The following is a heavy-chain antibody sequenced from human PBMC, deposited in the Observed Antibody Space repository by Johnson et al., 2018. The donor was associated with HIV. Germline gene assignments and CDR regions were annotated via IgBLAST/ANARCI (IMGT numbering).Heavy chain of an antibody. D-gene: IGHD1-26*01. J-gene: IGHJ3*02. Sequence: VQLVESGGGVVRPGGSLRVSCAASGFTFDDYGMSWVRQAPGKGLEWVSGINWNGGSTGYVGSVKGRFTISRDNAKNSLYLQMNSLRGEDTALYYCARSGGAVGVNGCDIWGQGTMVTVSS. CDR2: INWNGGST. CDR3: ARSGGAVGVNGCDI. V-gene: IGHV3-20*04. CDR1: GFTFDDYG.